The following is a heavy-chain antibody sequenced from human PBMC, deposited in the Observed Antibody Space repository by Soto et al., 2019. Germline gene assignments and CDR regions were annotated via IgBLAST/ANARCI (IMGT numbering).Heavy chain of an antibody. D-gene: IGHD3-22*01. V-gene: IGHV1-8*01. J-gene: IGHJ4*02. Sequence: VASVKVSCKASGYTFTSYDINWVRQATGQGLEWMGWMNPNSGNTGYAQKFQGRVTMTRNTSISTAYMELSSLRSEDTAVYYCARGVGYYYDSSGYYYGYWGQGTLVTVSS. CDR2: MNPNSGNT. CDR1: GYTFTSYD. CDR3: ARGVGYYYDSSGYYYGY.